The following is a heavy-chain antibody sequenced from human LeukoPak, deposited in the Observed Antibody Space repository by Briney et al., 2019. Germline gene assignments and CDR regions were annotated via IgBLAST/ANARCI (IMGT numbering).Heavy chain of an antibody. J-gene: IGHJ4*02. CDR1: GFTFGKYW. CDR2: IKLDGSEK. D-gene: IGHD3-3*01. V-gene: IGHV3-7*03. CDR3: ARDQYDTWSRRGNFDS. Sequence: GGSLRLSCVASGFTFGKYWMSWVRQAPGKGLEWVANIKLDGSEKNYVDSVKGRFTISRDNTKNSLYLQMNSLRAEDMAVFYCARDQYDTWSRRGNFDSWGQGTLVIVSS.